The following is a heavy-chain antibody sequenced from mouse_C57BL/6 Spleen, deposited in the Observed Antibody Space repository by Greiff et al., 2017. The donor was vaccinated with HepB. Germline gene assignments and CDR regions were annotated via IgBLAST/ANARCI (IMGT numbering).Heavy chain of an antibody. CDR3: AREGFYYGSRGYFDV. Sequence: QVQLQQSGAELVKPGASVKMSCKASGYTFTSYWITWVKQRPGQGLEWIGDIYPGSGSTNYNEKFKSKATLTVDTSSSTAYMQLSSLTSEDSAVYYCAREGFYYGSRGYFDVWGTGTTVTVSS. CDR1: GYTFTSYW. V-gene: IGHV1-55*01. D-gene: IGHD1-1*01. CDR2: IYPGSGST. J-gene: IGHJ1*03.